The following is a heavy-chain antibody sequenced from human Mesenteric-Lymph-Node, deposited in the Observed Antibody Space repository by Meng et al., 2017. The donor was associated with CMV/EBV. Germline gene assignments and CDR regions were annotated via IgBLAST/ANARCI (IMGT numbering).Heavy chain of an antibody. CDR2: ISLSGSSI. CDR3: ARRRDYFDY. J-gene: IGHJ4*02. V-gene: IGHV3-11*01. CDR1: RFTFSDYY. Sequence: LSCAASRFTFSDYYMSWIRQAPGKGLEWVSYISLSGSSIYYADSVKGRFTISRDNAKNSLYLQMNSLRADDTAVYYCARRRDYFDYWGQGTPVTVSS.